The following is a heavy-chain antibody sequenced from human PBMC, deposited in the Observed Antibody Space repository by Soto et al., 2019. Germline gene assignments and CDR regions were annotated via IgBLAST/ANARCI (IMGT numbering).Heavy chain of an antibody. CDR1: ADTFNSHT. Sequence: QVHLVQSGAEVKKPGSSVKVSCEASADTFNSHTLSWVRQAPGQGLEWMGRIIPSLDMANYAQNFQGSVTITADKSTNTADIELSSLRSEDTALYYCARDVSLYGDFDQWGQGALVTVSS. CDR3: ARDVSLYGDFDQ. J-gene: IGHJ4*02. CDR2: IIPSLDMA. V-gene: IGHV1-69*08. D-gene: IGHD4-17*01.